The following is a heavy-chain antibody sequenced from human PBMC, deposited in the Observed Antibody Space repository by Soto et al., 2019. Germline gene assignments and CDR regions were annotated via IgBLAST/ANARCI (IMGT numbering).Heavy chain of an antibody. Sequence: PSETLSLTCTVSGGSISSYYWSWIRQPPGKGLEWIGYIYYSGSTNYNPSLKSRVTISVDTSKNQFSLKLSSVTAADTAVYYCARWHFVVVPAAANTNWFEPWGQGTLVTVSS. J-gene: IGHJ5*02. V-gene: IGHV4-59*12. CDR1: GGSISSYY. CDR3: ARWHFVVVPAAANTNWFEP. CDR2: IYYSGST. D-gene: IGHD2-2*01.